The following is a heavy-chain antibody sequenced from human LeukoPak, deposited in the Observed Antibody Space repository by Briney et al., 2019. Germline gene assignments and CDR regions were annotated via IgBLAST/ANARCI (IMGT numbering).Heavy chain of an antibody. D-gene: IGHD6-13*01. CDR3: AKLFKAYSSTWIDY. CDR1: GFTFSDYY. CDR2: ISHSSGFT. Sequence: GGSLRLSCAASGFTFSDYYMSWIRQAPGQGLEWVAYISHSSGFTNYADSVKGRFAISRDNAKNSLYLQMDSLRAEDTAIYYCAKLFKAYSSTWIDYWGQGNLVTVPS. V-gene: IGHV3-11*03. J-gene: IGHJ4*02.